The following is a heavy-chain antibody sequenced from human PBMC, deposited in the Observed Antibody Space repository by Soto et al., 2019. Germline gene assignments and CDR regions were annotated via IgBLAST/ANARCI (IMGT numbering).Heavy chain of an antibody. D-gene: IGHD6-25*01. CDR2: IYYSGTT. J-gene: IGHJ5*02. CDR3: ARGRGYICHNYFDL. V-gene: IGHV4-31*03. Sequence: TLSLTGPVPGVSINSGGSYWTWIRHHPGKGLEWFGNIYYSGTTHYNPSLEGRVFISLDTSRNQFSLKVTSVTAADSAVYYCARGRGYICHNYFDLWGLGILVTVYS. CDR1: GVSINSGGSY.